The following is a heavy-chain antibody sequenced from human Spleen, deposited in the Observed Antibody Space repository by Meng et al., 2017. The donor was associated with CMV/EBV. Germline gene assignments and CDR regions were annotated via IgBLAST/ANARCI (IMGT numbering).Heavy chain of an antibody. CDR1: GGSISSSSYY. D-gene: IGHD2-8*01. Sequence: SDTLSLTCTVSGGSISSSSYYWGWIRQPPGKGLEWIWSIYYSGSTYYNPSLKSRATISVETSKNQFSLKLCSVTAADTAVYYCARGVLMVSITFDYWGQGTLVTVSS. CDR2: IYYSGST. J-gene: IGHJ4*02. CDR3: ARGVLMVSITFDY. V-gene: IGHV4-39*01.